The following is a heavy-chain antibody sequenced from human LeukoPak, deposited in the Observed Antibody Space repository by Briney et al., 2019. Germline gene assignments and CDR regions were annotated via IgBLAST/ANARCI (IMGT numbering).Heavy chain of an antibody. CDR2: INPNSGGT. CDR3: ARAMVRGVIIPLDY. J-gene: IGHJ4*02. Sequence: VASVKVSCKASGYTFTGYYMHWVRQAPGQGLEWMGWINPNSGGTNYAQKFQGRVTMTRDTSISTAYMELSRLRSDDTAVYYCARAMVRGVIIPLDYWGQGTLVTVSS. CDR1: GYTFTGYY. V-gene: IGHV1-2*02. D-gene: IGHD3-10*01.